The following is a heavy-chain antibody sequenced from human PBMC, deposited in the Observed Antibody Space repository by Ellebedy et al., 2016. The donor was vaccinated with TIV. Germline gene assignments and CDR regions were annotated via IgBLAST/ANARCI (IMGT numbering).Heavy chain of an antibody. D-gene: IGHD3-22*01. CDR3: ARSTMTWSRVLKLYYFDY. J-gene: IGHJ4*02. Sequence: MPSETLSLTCTVSGGSISSGGYYWNWIRQHPGRGREWIGYIYYSGSNYYNQSLKSRVTISVDTSKNQFSLKLCSVTAADNAVYYCARSTMTWSRVLKLYYFDYWGQGTLVTVSS. CDR2: IYYSGSN. V-gene: IGHV4-31*03. CDR1: GGSISSGGYY.